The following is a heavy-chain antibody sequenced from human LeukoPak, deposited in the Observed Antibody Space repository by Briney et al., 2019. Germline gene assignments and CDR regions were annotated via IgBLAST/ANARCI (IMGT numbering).Heavy chain of an antibody. CDR2: INHSGST. Sequence: PSETLSLTCAVYGGSFSGYDWSWIRQPPGKGLEWIGEINHSGSTNYNPSLKSRVTISVDTSKNQFSLKLSSVTAADTAVYYCARGPPRFIDYWGQGTLVTVSS. V-gene: IGHV4-34*01. J-gene: IGHJ4*02. CDR3: ARGPPRFIDY. CDR1: GGSFSGYD.